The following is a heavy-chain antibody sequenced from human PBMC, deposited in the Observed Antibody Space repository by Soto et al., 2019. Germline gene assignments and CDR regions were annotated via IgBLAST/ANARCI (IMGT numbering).Heavy chain of an antibody. CDR1: GFTFSSTA. CDR2: ISGSGATT. V-gene: IGHV3-23*01. CDR3: AKDRRLSNRMIRGDFDY. Sequence: PGGSLRLSCAASGFTFSSTAMSWVRQAPGKGLEWVSVISGSGATTEYADSAEGRFTISRDNSKNTLFLQMNSLRAEDTAVYYCAKDRRLSNRMIRGDFDYWGQGTQVTVYS. D-gene: IGHD3-16*01. J-gene: IGHJ4*02.